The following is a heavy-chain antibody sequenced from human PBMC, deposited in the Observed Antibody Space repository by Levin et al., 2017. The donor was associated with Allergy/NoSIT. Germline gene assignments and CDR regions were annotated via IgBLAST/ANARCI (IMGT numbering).Heavy chain of an antibody. CDR3: AGDRIPSWYYY. CDR2: MYYDGST. Sequence: SQTLSLTCTVSGVSVRGTTHYWNWLRQPPGKALEWIGYMYYDGSTNYDPSLRSRVTISLDTSKNQISLKLSSVTAADTAVYYCAGDRIPSWYYYWGQGILVTVSS. CDR1: GVSVRGTTHY. D-gene: IGHD6-13*01. V-gene: IGHV4-61*01. J-gene: IGHJ4*02.